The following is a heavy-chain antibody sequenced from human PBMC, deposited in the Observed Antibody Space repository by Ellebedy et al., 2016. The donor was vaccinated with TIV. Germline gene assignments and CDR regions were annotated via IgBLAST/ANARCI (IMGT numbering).Heavy chain of an antibody. D-gene: IGHD4-17*01. J-gene: IGHJ5*02. CDR1: GFSFRSYW. V-gene: IGHV3-7*01. CDR2: IYQDGSEN. CDR3: ARRGSYGDYAVQVNSWFDT. Sequence: PGGSLRLSCVASGFSFRSYWMSWVRQAPGKGLEWVANIYQDGSENYYVDSVKGRFTISRDNAKNSLYLQMDSLRVDDTAVYYCARRGSYGDYAVQVNSWFDTWGQGTLVTVSS.